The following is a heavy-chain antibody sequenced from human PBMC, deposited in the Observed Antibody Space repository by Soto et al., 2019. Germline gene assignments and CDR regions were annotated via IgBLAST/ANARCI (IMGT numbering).Heavy chain of an antibody. CDR2: INPSGGST. CDR3: ARVTSSDDFDY. Sequence: ASVKVSCKASGYTFTSYYMHWVRQAPGQGLEWMGIINPSGGSTSYAQKFQGRVTMTRDTSTSTVYMELSSLRSGDTAVYYCARVTSSDDFDYWGQGTLVTVSS. CDR1: GYTFTSYY. V-gene: IGHV1-46*01. D-gene: IGHD3-10*01. J-gene: IGHJ4*02.